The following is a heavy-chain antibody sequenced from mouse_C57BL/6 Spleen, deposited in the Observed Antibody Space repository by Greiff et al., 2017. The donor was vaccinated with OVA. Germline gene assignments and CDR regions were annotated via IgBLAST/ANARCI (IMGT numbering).Heavy chain of an antibody. Sequence: EVKLVESGPGLVKPSQSLSLTCSVTGYSITSGYYWNWIRQFPGNKLEWVGYISYDGSNNYNPSLKNRISITRDTSKNQFFLKLNSVTTEDTATYYCARHTPHWYFDVWGTGTTVTVSS. CDR1: GYSITSGYY. D-gene: IGHD3-1*01. V-gene: IGHV3-6*01. J-gene: IGHJ1*03. CDR2: ISYDGSN. CDR3: ARHTPHWYFDV.